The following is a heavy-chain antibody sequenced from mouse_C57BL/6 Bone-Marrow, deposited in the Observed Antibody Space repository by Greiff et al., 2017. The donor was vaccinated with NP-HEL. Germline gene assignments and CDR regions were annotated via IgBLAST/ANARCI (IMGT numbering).Heavy chain of an antibody. CDR2: IYPGDGDT. D-gene: IGHD2-5*01. CDR3: ARKNSNYDY. J-gene: IGHJ2*01. V-gene: IGHV1-82*01. CDR1: GYAFSSSW. Sequence: VVKPGASVKIPCKASGYAFSSSWLNWVKQRPGKGLEWTGRIYPGDGDTNYNGKFKGKATLTADKSSSTAYMQLSSLTSDDSAVYFCARKNSNYDYWGQGTTLTVSS.